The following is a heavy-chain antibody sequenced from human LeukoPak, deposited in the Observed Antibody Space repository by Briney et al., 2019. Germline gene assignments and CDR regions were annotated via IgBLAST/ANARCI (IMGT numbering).Heavy chain of an antibody. J-gene: IGHJ6*04. D-gene: IGHD3-10*02. Sequence: GGSLRLSCAGSGFTFSSYSMNWVRQAPGKGLEWVSYISSSGSTIYYADSVKGRFTISRDNAKNSLYLQMNSLRAEDTAVYYCAELGITMIGGVWGKGTTVTISS. CDR3: AELGITMIGGV. CDR2: ISSSGSTI. V-gene: IGHV3-48*04. CDR1: GFTFSSYS.